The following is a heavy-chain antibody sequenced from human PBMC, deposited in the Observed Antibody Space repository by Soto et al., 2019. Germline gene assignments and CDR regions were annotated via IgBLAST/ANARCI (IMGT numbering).Heavy chain of an antibody. CDR1: GLTFRRYA. CDR3: AKDVYWNPWEASLDY. D-gene: IGHD1-1*01. J-gene: IGHJ4*02. CDR2: ISKDGRNK. Sequence: GRPLRPYCAASGLTFRRYAIHRVRQAPDQGLEWAAVISKDGRNKYYAASVKGRFTISRDNSKNTLYLQMNSLRADDTAVYYCAKDVYWNPWEASLDYWGQGVLVTVPS. V-gene: IGHV3-30*18.